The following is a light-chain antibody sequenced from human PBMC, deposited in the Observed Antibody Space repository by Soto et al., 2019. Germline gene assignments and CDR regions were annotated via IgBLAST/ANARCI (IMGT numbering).Light chain of an antibody. CDR3: QQYGNSPQT. CDR1: QSVSSSY. Sequence: ELVLTQSPGTLSLSPGERPTLSCSASQSVSSSYLAWYQHKPGQAPRLLIYHASSRATGITDRFSGSWSGTDFSLTISRLEPEDFAEYYCQQYGNSPQTFGQATKVDIK. CDR2: HAS. J-gene: IGKJ1*01. V-gene: IGKV3-20*01.